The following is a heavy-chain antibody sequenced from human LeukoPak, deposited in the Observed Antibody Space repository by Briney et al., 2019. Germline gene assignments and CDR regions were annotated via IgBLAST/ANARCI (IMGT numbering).Heavy chain of an antibody. CDR3: ARATRIAAAGKNFDY. CDR1: GYTFTSYD. V-gene: IGHV1-8*01. J-gene: IGHJ4*02. D-gene: IGHD6-13*01. Sequence: ASVKVSCKASGYTFTSYDINWVRQATGQGLEWMGWMNPNSGNTGYAQKFQGRVTMTRNTSISTAYMELRSLRSDDTAVYYCARATRIAAAGKNFDYWGQGTLVTVSS. CDR2: MNPNSGNT.